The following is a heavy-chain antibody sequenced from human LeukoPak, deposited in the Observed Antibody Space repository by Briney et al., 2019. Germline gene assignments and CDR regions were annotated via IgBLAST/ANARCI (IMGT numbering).Heavy chain of an antibody. D-gene: IGHD4-17*01. V-gene: IGHV3-66*01. CDR3: ARDDYGDYFFDY. J-gene: IGHJ4*02. CDR1: GFTVSSNY. CDR2: IYSGDST. Sequence: PGGSLRLSCAASGFTVSSNYMSWVRQAPGKGLEWVSVIYSGDSTYYADSVKGRFTISRDNSKNTLHLQMNSLRAEDTAVYYCARDDYGDYFFDYWGQGTLVTVSS.